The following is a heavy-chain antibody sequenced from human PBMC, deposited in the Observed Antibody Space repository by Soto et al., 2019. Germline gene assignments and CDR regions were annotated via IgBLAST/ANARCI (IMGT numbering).Heavy chain of an antibody. J-gene: IGHJ4*02. Sequence: QPGGSLRLSCAASGFTFSSYGMHWVRQAPGKGLEWVAVISYDGSNKYYADSVKGRFTISRDNSKNTLYLQMNSLRAEDTAVYYCAKGGEYCSGGSCYSGYFDYWGQGTLVTVSS. V-gene: IGHV3-30*18. CDR2: ISYDGSNK. CDR3: AKGGEYCSGGSCYSGYFDY. D-gene: IGHD2-15*01. CDR1: GFTFSSYG.